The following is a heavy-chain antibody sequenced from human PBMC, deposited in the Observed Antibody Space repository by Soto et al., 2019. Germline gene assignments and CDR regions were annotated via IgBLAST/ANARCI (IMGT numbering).Heavy chain of an antibody. CDR1: GYTFINYG. CDR3: SLEKYHDYVGGAFDY. J-gene: IGHJ4*02. CDR2: ISVYNDNA. Sequence: VQLVQSGAEVKKPGASVKVSCKTSGYTFINYGFSWVRQAPGQGLEWMGWISVYNDNAHYAQKFQGRVTMTTDTSTSTAYMELRSLTSDDTAVYYCSLEKYHDYVGGAFDYWGQGTLVTVSS. D-gene: IGHD2-2*01. V-gene: IGHV1-18*01.